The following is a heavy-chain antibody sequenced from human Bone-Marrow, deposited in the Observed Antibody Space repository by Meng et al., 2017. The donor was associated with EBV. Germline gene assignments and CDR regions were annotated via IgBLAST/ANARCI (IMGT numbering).Heavy chain of an antibody. Sequence: NGAGYSVTSYWIGWVRQMPGKGLEWMGFIYPGGSYTRYSPSFQGQVTFSANNTISSSYLQWSSLKASDTAMYYWARQGGGYVREIGYWGQGTLVTVSA. D-gene: IGHD5-12*01. V-gene: IGHV5-51*01. J-gene: IGHJ4*02. CDR2: IYPGGSYT. CDR1: GYSVTSYW. CDR3: ARQGGGYVREIGY.